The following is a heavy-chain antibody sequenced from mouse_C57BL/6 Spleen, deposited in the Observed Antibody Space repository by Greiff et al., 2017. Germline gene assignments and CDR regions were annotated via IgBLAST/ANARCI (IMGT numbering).Heavy chain of an antibody. J-gene: IGHJ2*01. D-gene: IGHD1-1*02. CDR3: ARDGGGYYFDY. CDR2: IHPNSGST. Sequence: QVQLQQPGAELVKPGASVKLSCKASGYTFTSYWMHWVKQRPGQGLEWIGMIHPNSGSTNYNEKFTSKATLTVDKSSSTAYMQLSSLTSEDSAVXYCARDGGGYYFDYWGQGTTLTVSS. CDR1: GYTFTSYW. V-gene: IGHV1-64*01.